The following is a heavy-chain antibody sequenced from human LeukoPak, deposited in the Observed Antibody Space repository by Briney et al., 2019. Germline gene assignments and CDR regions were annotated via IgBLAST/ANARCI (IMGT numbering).Heavy chain of an antibody. J-gene: IGHJ4*02. CDR3: ARDAAYGYDRFDY. D-gene: IGHD5-18*01. CDR2: IKQDGSEK. Sequence: GGSLRLSCAASGFTFSSYWMSWVRQAPGKGLEWVANIKQDGSEKYYVDSVKGRFTISRDNAKNSLYLQMNTLRAEDPAVYFCARDAAYGYDRFDYWGQGIQVTVSS. V-gene: IGHV3-7*01. CDR1: GFTFSSYW.